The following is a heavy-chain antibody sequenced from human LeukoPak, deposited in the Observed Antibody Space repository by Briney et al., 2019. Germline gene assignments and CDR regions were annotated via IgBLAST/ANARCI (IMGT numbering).Heavy chain of an antibody. J-gene: IGHJ4*02. Sequence: PGGSLRLSCAASGFTFSSYSMNWVRQAPGKGLEWVSYISSSSSTIYYADSVKGRFTISRDNAKNSLYLQMNSLRAEDTAVYYCAKSKGYYYDSSGYSYYFDYWGQGTLVTVSS. CDR1: GFTFSSYS. CDR3: AKSKGYYYDSSGYSYYFDY. CDR2: ISSSSSTI. V-gene: IGHV3-48*01. D-gene: IGHD3-22*01.